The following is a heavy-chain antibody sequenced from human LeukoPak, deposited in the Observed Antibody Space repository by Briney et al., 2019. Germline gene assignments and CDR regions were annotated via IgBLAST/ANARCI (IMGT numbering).Heavy chain of an antibody. D-gene: IGHD3-22*01. Sequence: GGSLRLSCAVSGFSFDTYWMSWVRQAPGKGLEWVANIKEDGSEKHYVDSVKGRFTISRDNAKNSLYLQSLYLQMNSLRAEDTAVYYCARAHYSSFDYWGQGTLVTVSS. CDR1: GFSFDTYW. J-gene: IGHJ4*02. CDR2: IKEDGSEK. V-gene: IGHV3-7*01. CDR3: ARAHYSSFDY.